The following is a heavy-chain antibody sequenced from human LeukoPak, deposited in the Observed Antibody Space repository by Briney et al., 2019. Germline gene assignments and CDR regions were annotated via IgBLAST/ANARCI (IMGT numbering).Heavy chain of an antibody. V-gene: IGHV3-48*03. CDR2: ISSSGSTI. J-gene: IGHJ6*03. CDR3: ARAPDIVVVPAAASTYYYYYMDV. Sequence: GGSLRLSCAASGFTFSSYEMNWVRQAPGKGLEWVSYISSSGSTIYYADPVKGRFTISRDNAKNSLYLQMNSLRAEDTAVYYCARAPDIVVVPAAASTYYYYYMDVWGKGTTVTVSS. CDR1: GFTFSSYE. D-gene: IGHD2-2*01.